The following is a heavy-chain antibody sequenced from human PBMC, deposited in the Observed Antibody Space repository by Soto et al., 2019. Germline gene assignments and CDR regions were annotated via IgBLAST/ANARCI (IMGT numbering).Heavy chain of an antibody. Sequence: PSETLSLTCTVSGGSISSGGYYWNWIRQHPGKGLEWIGYIYYTGSTNYNPSLKSRVTISVDTSKNQFSLKMSSVTAADTAVYYCARLLHDNRGYYYFDYWARRTLVTVSS. V-gene: IGHV4-61*08. CDR2: IYYTGST. J-gene: IGHJ4*02. D-gene: IGHD3-22*01. CDR1: GGSISSGGYY. CDR3: ARLLHDNRGYYYFDY.